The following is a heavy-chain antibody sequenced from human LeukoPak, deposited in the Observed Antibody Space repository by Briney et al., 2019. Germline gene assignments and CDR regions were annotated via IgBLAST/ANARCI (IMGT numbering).Heavy chain of an antibody. CDR2: IYYSGST. J-gene: IGHJ4*02. Sequence: PSETLSLTCTVSGGSISSSSYYWGWIRQPPGKGLEWIGSIYYSGSTYYNPSLKSRVTISVDTSKNQFSLKLSSVTAADTAVYYCARPASSGYAYYFDYWGQGTLVTVSS. CDR3: ARPASSGYAYYFDY. CDR1: GGSISSSSYY. V-gene: IGHV4-39*01. D-gene: IGHD5-12*01.